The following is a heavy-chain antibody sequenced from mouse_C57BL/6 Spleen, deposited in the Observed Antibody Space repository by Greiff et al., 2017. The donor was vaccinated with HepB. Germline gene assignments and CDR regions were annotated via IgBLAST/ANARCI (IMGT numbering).Heavy chain of an antibody. Sequence: VQLQQPGAELVRPGSSVKLSCKASGYTFTSYWMDWVKQRPGQGLEWIGNIYPSDSETHYNQKFKDKATLTVDKSSSTAYMQLSSLTSEDSAVYYCARYYSGSSYGGQGTTLTVSS. J-gene: IGHJ2*01. CDR2: IYPSDSET. CDR3: ARYYSGSSY. D-gene: IGHD1-1*01. V-gene: IGHV1-61*01. CDR1: GYTFTSYW.